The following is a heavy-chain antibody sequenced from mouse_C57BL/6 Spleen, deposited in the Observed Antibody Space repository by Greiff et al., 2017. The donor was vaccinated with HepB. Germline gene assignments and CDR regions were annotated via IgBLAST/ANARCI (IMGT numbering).Heavy chain of an antibody. CDR3: ARSSAGTWIWAMDY. CDR2: IDPSDSYT. Sequence: QVQLQQPGAELVKPGASVKLSCKASGYTFTSYWMQWVKQRPGQGLEWIGEIDPSDSYTNYNQKFKGKATLTVDTSSSTAYMQLSSLTSEDSAVYYCARSSAGTWIWAMDYWGQGTSVTVSS. J-gene: IGHJ4*01. D-gene: IGHD4-1*01. CDR1: GYTFTSYW. V-gene: IGHV1-50*01.